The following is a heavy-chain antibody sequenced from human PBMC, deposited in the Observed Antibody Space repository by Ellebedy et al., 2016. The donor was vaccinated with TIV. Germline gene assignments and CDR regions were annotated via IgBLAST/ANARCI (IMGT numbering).Heavy chain of an antibody. D-gene: IGHD6-6*01. Sequence: SETLSLTCTVSDDSISSYYWTWIRQPPGKGLEWIGYIYYRGTTNYNPSLKSRVTISVGTSKNHVSLKLSSVTAADTAVYYCARASPIAARPSYYYGMDVWGQGTTVTVSS. CDR3: ARASPIAARPSYYYGMDV. CDR1: DDSISSYY. CDR2: IYYRGTT. J-gene: IGHJ6*02. V-gene: IGHV4-59*12.